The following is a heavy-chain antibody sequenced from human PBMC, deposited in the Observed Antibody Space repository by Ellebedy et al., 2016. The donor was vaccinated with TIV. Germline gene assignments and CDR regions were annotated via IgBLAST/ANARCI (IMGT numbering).Heavy chain of an antibody. D-gene: IGHD3-9*01. CDR1: GGSISSRSYY. V-gene: IGHV4-39*01. J-gene: IGHJ4*02. Sequence: PGGSLRLSCTVSGGSISSRSYYWGWIRQPPGKGLEWIGSIHYTGSTYFNPSLQSRVTISVDPSTNQFSLKLTSVTAADTAVYYCARHRVTGYRSGPYDYWGQGTLVTVSS. CDR3: ARHRVTGYRSGPYDY. CDR2: IHYTGST.